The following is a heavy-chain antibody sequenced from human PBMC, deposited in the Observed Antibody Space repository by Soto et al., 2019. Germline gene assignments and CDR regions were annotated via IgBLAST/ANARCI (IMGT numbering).Heavy chain of an antibody. CDR3: VRETIAPGEFDY. CDR2: IYYSGST. J-gene: IGHJ4*02. D-gene: IGHD6-13*01. Sequence: PSETLSLTCTVSGGSISSYYWSWIRQPPGKGLEWIGYIYYSGSTNYNPSLKGRVTISVDTSKNQFSLKLSSVTAADTAVYYCVRETIAPGEFDYWGQGTLVTVSS. V-gene: IGHV4-59*08. CDR1: GGSISSYY.